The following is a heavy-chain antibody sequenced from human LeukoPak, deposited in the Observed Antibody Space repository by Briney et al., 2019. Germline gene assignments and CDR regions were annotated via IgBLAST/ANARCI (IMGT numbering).Heavy chain of an antibody. D-gene: IGHD1-26*01. J-gene: IGHJ4*02. CDR1: GFTFSSYA. CDR2: ISGSGGST. CDR3: AKDSGSCYLTLDY. Sequence: GGSLRLSCAASGFTFSSYAMSWVRQAPGKGLEWVSAISGSGGSTYYADSVKGRFTISRDNSKNTPYLQMDSLRAEDTAVYYCAKDSGSCYLTLDYWGQGTLVTVSS. V-gene: IGHV3-23*01.